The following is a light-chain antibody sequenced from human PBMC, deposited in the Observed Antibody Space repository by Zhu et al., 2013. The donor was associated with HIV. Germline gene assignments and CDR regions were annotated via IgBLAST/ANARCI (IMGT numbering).Light chain of an antibody. CDR2: LGS. CDR3: MQALQAPDT. J-gene: IGKJ1*01. Sequence: DIVMTQSPLSLPVTPGEPASISCRSSHSLLHSNGYNYLDWYLQKPGQPPQVLIYLGSNRASGVPDRFSGSGSGTNFTLKISRVEAEDVGVYYCMQALQAPDTFGQGTKVEIK. CDR1: HSLLHSNGYNY. V-gene: IGKV2-28*01.